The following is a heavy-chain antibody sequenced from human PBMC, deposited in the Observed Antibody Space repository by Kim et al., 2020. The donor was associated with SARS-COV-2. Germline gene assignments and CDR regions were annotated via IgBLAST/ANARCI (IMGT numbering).Heavy chain of an antibody. D-gene: IGHD2-21*02. V-gene: IGHV3-30*04. CDR3: ARESRDEQYYYYGMDV. J-gene: IGHJ6*01. CDR2: ISYDGSNK. Sequence: GGSLRLSCAASGFTFSSYAMHWVRQAPGKGLEWVAVISYDGSNKYYADSVKGRFTISSDNSKNTLYLQMNSLRAEDTAVYYCARESRDEQYYYYGMDVWG. CDR1: GFTFSSYA.